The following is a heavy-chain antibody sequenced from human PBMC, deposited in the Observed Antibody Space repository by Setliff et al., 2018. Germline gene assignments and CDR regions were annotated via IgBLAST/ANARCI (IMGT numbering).Heavy chain of an antibody. V-gene: IGHV3-20*04. D-gene: IGHD3-10*01. J-gene: IGHJ4*02. CDR2: IHWTGGSP. CDR3: VRAVVIRGPKPLDS. CDR1: GFTFDDYD. Sequence: GSLRLSCAASGFTFDDYDMSWVRQPPGKGLEWVSGIHWTGGSPDYAGSVKDRFIISRDDSKNSLYMQMYSLKSDDTAVYYCVRAVVIRGPKPLDSWGQGTLVTVSS.